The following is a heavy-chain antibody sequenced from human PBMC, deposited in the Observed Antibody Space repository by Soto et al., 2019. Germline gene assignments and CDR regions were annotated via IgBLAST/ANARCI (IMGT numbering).Heavy chain of an antibody. J-gene: IGHJ6*02. CDR1: GFSFSNCD. CDR3: AREVFEVVPTPIRAYSHGMDA. D-gene: IGHD2-2*02. Sequence: GGSLRLSCAASGFSFSNCDMDWVRQAPGKGLEWVAIIFCDGSNKCYLDSVRGRFTISRDNSKNTLYQQMNSLSVEDTAVYYCAREVFEVVPTPIRAYSHGMDAWGQGTTVTVSS. CDR2: IFCDGSNK. V-gene: IGHV3-33*01.